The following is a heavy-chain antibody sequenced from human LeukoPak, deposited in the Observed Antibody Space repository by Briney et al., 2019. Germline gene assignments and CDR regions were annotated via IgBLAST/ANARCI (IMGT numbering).Heavy chain of an antibody. CDR3: ARHRGYSSGWYRGAFDY. V-gene: IGHV5-51*01. Sequence: GESLKISCKGSGYSFTSYRIGWARQMPGKGLEWMGIIYPGDSDTRYSPSFQGQVTIPADKSISTAYLQWSSLKASDTAMYYCARHRGYSSGWYRGAFDYWGQGTLVTVSS. CDR1: GYSFTSYR. CDR2: IYPGDSDT. J-gene: IGHJ4*02. D-gene: IGHD6-19*01.